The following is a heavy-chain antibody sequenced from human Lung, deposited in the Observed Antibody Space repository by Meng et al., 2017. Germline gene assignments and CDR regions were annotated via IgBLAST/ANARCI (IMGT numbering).Heavy chain of an antibody. CDR3: ARSYCTSSSCPVDY. J-gene: IGHJ4*02. CDR2: INSDGSST. D-gene: IGHD2-2*01. CDR1: GFTFSSYW. Sequence: ESLKISCAASGFTFSSYWMHWVREAPGKGLVWVSHINSDGSSTSYADSVKGRFTISRDNAKNTLYLQMNSLRAEDTAVYYCARSYCTSSSCPVDYWGQGTLVTVSS. V-gene: IGHV3-74*01.